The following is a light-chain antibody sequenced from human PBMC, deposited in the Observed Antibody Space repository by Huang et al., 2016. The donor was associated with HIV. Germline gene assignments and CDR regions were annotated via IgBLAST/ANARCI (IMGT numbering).Light chain of an antibody. Sequence: EIVMTQSPATLSASPGESATLSCRASQSVRGNLAWYQQRPGQPPRLLMYGASTRAGVVPDRFSGTGSGTEFTLTISSLQSEDFAVYYCRQYDNWPPTTFGQGTKVEIK. CDR2: GAS. J-gene: IGKJ1*01. CDR1: QSVRGN. V-gene: IGKV3-15*01. CDR3: RQYDNWPPTT.